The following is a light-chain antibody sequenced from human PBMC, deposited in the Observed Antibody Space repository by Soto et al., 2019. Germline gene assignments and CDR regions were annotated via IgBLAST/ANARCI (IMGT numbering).Light chain of an antibody. CDR1: QSVSSY. CDR3: QQFSSYPLT. V-gene: IGKV3-11*01. Sequence: EIVLTQSPATLSLSPGERATLSCRASQSVSSYLAWYQQKPGQAPRLLIYDASSRATGIPDRFSGSGSGTDFTLTISRLEPEDSAVYYCQQFSSYPLTFGGGTKVDIK. CDR2: DAS. J-gene: IGKJ4*01.